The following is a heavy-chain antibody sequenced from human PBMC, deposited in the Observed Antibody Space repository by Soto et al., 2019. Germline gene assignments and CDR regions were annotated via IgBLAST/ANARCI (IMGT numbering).Heavy chain of an antibody. D-gene: IGHD6-13*01. J-gene: IGHJ6*02. CDR2: IFYSGTT. CDR1: GDSISSADYY. Sequence: SETLSLTCTVSGDSISSADYYWSWIRQTPGKGLEWIGHIFYSGTTYYNPSLKSRLTISVDTSKNHFSLKLSSVTAADTAVYYCARLRAAAGFYYYYGMDVWGQGTTVTVSS. CDR3: ARLRAAAGFYYYYGMDV. V-gene: IGHV4-30-4*01.